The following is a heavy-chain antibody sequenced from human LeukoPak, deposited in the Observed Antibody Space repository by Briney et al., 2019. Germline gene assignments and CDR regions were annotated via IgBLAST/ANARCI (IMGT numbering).Heavy chain of an antibody. CDR3: ARDRGVGVRRVIITSFDY. CDR2: ISDEGNTK. D-gene: IGHD3-10*01. CDR1: GFTFSNFA. J-gene: IGHJ4*02. V-gene: IGHV3-30-3*01. Sequence: PGGSLRLSCVVSGFTFSNFAMHWVRQAPGKGLEWVAVISDEGNTKIYADSVKGRVTISRDNSKNTMNLQMNSLRPEDTAVYYCARDRGVGVRRVIITSFDYWGQGALVGVSS.